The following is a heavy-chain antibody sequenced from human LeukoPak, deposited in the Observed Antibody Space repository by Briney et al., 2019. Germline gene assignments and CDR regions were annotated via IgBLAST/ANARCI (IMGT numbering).Heavy chain of an antibody. Sequence: GGSLRLSCAASGFTFSSYGMHWVRQAPGKGLEWVAFIRYDGSNKYYADSVKGRFTISRDNSKNTLYLQMNSLRAEDTAVYYCAKGPHYDSSGYYSGFDYWGQGTLVTVSS. CDR3: AKGPHYDSSGYYSGFDY. D-gene: IGHD3-22*01. J-gene: IGHJ4*02. CDR2: IRYDGSNK. V-gene: IGHV3-30*02. CDR1: GFTFSSYG.